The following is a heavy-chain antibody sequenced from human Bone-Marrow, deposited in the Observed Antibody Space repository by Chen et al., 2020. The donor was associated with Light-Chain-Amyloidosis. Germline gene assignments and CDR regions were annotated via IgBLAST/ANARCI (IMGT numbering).Heavy chain of an antibody. CDR3: ARAGIAESGYYYYAMDV. D-gene: IGHD6-13*01. Sequence: QVQLVESGGGVVQPGRSLRLSCATSGFSFSPYGIHWVRQAPGKGLEWVAGIWYDGSKKYYADSVQGRFTISRDNSNNTLVLQMSSLRAEDTALYYCARAGIAESGYYYYAMDVWGQGTTVTVSS. CDR2: IWYDGSKK. V-gene: IGHV3-33*01. J-gene: IGHJ6*02. CDR1: GFSFSPYG.